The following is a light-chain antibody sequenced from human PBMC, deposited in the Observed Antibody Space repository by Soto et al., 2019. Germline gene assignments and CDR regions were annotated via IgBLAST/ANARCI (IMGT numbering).Light chain of an antibody. CDR2: LGS. V-gene: IGKV2-28*01. J-gene: IGKJ1*01. CDR1: QSLLHSNGYNY. CDR3: MQALQTAWT. Sequence: DIVMTQSPLSLPVTPGEPASISCRSSQSLLHSNGYNYSDWYLQKPGQSPQLLIYLGSNRASGVPDRFSGSGSGADFTLKISRVEAEDVGVYYCMQALQTAWTVGQGTKVDIK.